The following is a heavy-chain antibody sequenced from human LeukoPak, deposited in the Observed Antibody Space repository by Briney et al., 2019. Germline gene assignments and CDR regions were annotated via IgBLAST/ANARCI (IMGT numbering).Heavy chain of an antibody. CDR3: ARVPLNYYGSGSYYTHFDY. V-gene: IGHV4-59*12. Sequence: SETLSLTCTVSGGSISSYYWSWIRHPPGKGLERIAYIYYSGSTSYNPSLKSRVTISVDTSKNQFSLKLSSVTAADTAVYYCARVPLNYYGSGSYYTHFDYWGQGTLVTVSS. CDR1: GGSISSYY. CDR2: IYYSGST. J-gene: IGHJ4*02. D-gene: IGHD3-10*01.